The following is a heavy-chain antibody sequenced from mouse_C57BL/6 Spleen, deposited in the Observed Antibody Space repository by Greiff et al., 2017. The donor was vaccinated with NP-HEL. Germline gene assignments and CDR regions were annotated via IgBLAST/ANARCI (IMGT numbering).Heavy chain of an antibody. V-gene: IGHV1-81*01. D-gene: IGHD1-1*01. CDR1: GYTFTSYG. CDR3: ARNLYYGSSSYYFDY. J-gene: IGHJ2*01. CDR2: IYPRSGNT. Sequence: VQLQQSGAELARPGASVKLSCKASGYTFTSYGISWVKQRTGQGLEWIGEIYPRSGNTYYNEKFKGKATLTADKSSSTAYLELRSLTSEDSAVYFCARNLYYGSSSYYFDYWGQGTTLTVSS.